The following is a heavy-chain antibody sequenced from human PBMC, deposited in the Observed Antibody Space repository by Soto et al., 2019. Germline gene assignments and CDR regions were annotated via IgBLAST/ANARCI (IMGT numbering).Heavy chain of an antibody. J-gene: IGHJ6*02. CDR1: GFIFSNYA. V-gene: IGHV3-23*01. CDR3: AKGRVGRGVSSGRDG. D-gene: IGHD2-2*01. Sequence: GGSLRLSCAASGFIFSNYAVAWVRQAPGKGLEWVSSISDSGRGTNYADSVEGRFTISRDNPKSTLYLQMNSLRAEDTAVYYCAKGRVGRGVSSGRDGWGQGTTVTVSS. CDR2: ISDSGRGT.